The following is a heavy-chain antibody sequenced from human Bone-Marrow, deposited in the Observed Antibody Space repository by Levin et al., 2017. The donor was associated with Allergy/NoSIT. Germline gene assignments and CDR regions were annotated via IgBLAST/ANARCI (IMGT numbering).Heavy chain of an antibody. CDR3: AGQNYYYGLEI. V-gene: IGHV1-24*01. CDR1: GSSFSEVS. CDR2: FDIEEGET. Sequence: GESLKISCKVSGSSFSEVSIHWVRQAPGKGLEWMGGFDIEEGETIYSQTFQGRINLTDDTSADTAYMELRSLRSDDTAVYYCAGQNYYYGLEIWGHGTTVAVSS. J-gene: IGHJ6*02.